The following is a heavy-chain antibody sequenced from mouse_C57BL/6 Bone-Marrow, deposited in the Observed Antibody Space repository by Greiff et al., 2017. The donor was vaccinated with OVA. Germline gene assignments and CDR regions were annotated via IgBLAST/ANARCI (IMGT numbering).Heavy chain of an antibody. Sequence: EVKLQESGGGLVKPGGSLKLSCAASGFTFSDYGMHWVRQAPEKGLEWVAYISSGSSTIYYADTVKGRFTISRDNAKNTLFLQMTSLRSEDTAMYYCARDYYGSSDYWGQGTTLTVSS. V-gene: IGHV5-17*01. CDR2: ISSGSSTI. CDR3: ARDYYGSSDY. J-gene: IGHJ2*01. CDR1: GFTFSDYG. D-gene: IGHD1-1*01.